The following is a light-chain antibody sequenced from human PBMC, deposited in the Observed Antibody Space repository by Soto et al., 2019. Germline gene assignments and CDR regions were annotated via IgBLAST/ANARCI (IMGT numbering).Light chain of an antibody. J-gene: IGLJ3*02. V-gene: IGLV2-8*01. CDR1: SSDVGGYNY. CDR2: EVT. Sequence: QSALTQPPSASGSPGQAVAISCTGTSSDVGGYNYVSWYQQHPGKAPKLVIYEVTKRPSGVPDRFSGSKSGNTASLTVSGLQADDEADYYCGSYGGSNNWVFGGGTKLTVL. CDR3: GSYGGSNNWV.